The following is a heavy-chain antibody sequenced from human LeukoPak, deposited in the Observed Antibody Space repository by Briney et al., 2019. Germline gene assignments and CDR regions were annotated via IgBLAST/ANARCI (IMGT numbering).Heavy chain of an antibody. Sequence: GSLRLSCAASGFTFRNHAIHWVRQAPGKGLEWVAQIWYDGSNKYYLESVKGRFTISRDNSKNTLYLQMNSLRADDTGVYFCARDGQQQAAYSMDVWGQGTTVTVPS. J-gene: IGHJ6*02. CDR1: GFTFRNHA. CDR3: ARDGQQQAAYSMDV. V-gene: IGHV3-33*01. D-gene: IGHD6-13*01. CDR2: IWYDGSNK.